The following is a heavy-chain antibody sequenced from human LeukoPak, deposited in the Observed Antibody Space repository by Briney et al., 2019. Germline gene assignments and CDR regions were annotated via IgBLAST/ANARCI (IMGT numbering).Heavy chain of an antibody. V-gene: IGHV3-43*01. CDR3: AKELLEYSSSGGFDP. Sequence: PGGSLRLSCAASGFTFDDYTMHWVRHAPGKGLEWVSLISWDGGSTYYADSVKGRFTISRDNSKNPLYLQMNSLRTEDTALYYCAKELLEYSSSGGFDPWGQGTLVTVSS. CDR1: GFTFDDYT. CDR2: ISWDGGST. D-gene: IGHD6-6*01. J-gene: IGHJ5*02.